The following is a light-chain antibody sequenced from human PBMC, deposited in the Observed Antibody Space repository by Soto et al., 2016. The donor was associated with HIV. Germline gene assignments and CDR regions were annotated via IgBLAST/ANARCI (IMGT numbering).Light chain of an antibody. V-gene: IGLV3-21*03. CDR2: DNV. J-gene: IGLJ2*01. CDR1: KIGSKS. CDR3: QMWDSSSDHVV. Sequence: SYELTQSFSVSVAPGKTANITCGGNKIGSKSVHWYQQEPGQAPVLVVYDNVDRPSGIPDRFSGSNSENTAILTISRAEAGDEADYYCQMWDSSSDHVVFGGGTKLTVL.